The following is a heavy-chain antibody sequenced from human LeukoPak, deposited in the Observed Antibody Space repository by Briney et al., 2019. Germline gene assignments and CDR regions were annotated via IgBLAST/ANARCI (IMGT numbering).Heavy chain of an antibody. CDR3: ARLKGSGSYSRRFDY. D-gene: IGHD3-10*01. V-gene: IGHV4-34*01. CDR1: GGSFSGYY. J-gene: IGHJ4*02. CDR2: TNHSGST. Sequence: SETLSLTCAVYGGSFSGYYWSWIRQPPGKGLEWIGETNHSGSTNYNPSLKSRVTISVDTSKNQFSLKLSSVTAADTAVYYCARLKGSGSYSRRFDYWGQGTLVTVSS.